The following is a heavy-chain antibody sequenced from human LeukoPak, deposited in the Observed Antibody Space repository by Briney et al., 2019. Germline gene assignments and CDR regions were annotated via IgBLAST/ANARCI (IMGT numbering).Heavy chain of an antibody. CDR1: GYTPTELS. D-gene: IGHD1-26*01. CDR3: ATAPVGASELYYFDY. Sequence: ASVKVSCKVSGYTPTELSMHWVRQAPGKGLEWMGGFDPEDGETIYAQKFQGRVTMTEDTSTETAYMELSSLRSEDTAVYYCATAPVGASELYYFDYWGQGTLVTVSS. J-gene: IGHJ4*02. V-gene: IGHV1-24*01. CDR2: FDPEDGET.